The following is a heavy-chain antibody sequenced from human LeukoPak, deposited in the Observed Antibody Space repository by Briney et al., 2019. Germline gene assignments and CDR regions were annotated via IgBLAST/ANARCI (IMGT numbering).Heavy chain of an antibody. D-gene: IGHD7-27*01. J-gene: IGHJ4*02. CDR1: GFTFSSYW. CDR2: IKENGNEQ. CDR3: AKDGGLWVSAHWGDS. Sequence: PGGSLRLPCTSSGFTFSSYWMSWVRQAPGKGPEWVAHIKENGNEQYYADSVKGRFTVSRDNSKNTLFLQMNSLRAEDTAVYYCAKDGGLWVSAHWGDSWGRGTLVTVSS. V-gene: IGHV3-7*03.